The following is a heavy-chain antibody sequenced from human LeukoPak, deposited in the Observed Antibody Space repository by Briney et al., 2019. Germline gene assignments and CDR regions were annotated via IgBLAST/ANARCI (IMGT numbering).Heavy chain of an antibody. CDR1: GGTFSSYA. CDR2: IIPIFGTA. D-gene: IGHD5-24*01. V-gene: IGHV1-69*05. J-gene: IGHJ4*02. Sequence: GASVTVSCKASGGTFSSYAISWVRQAPGQGLEWMGGIIPIFGTANYAQKFQGRVTITTDESTSTAYMELSSLRSEDTAVYYCARAGEMATIEAFCIDWGQGTLVTVSS. CDR3: ARAGEMATIEAFCID.